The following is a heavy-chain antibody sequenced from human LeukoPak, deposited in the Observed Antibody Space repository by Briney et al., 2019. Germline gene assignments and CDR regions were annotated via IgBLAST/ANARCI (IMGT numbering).Heavy chain of an antibody. CDR2: ISWNSGSI. D-gene: IGHD6-19*01. J-gene: IGHJ4*02. CDR1: GFTFSSYE. V-gene: IGHV3-9*01. Sequence: GGSLRLSCAASGFTFSSYEMNWVRQAPGKGLEWVSGISWNSGSIGYADSVKGRFTISRDNAKNSLYLQMNSLRAEDTALYYCAKDPIAVAGTGFDYWGQGTLVTVSS. CDR3: AKDPIAVAGTGFDY.